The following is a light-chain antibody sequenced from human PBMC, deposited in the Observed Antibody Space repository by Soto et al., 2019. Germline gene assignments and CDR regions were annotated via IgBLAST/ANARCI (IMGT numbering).Light chain of an antibody. CDR3: QQYNGYSTWT. CDR1: QSISRW. V-gene: IGKV1-5*01. Sequence: DIQMNQSPSTLSATAGDRVTITCRASQSISRWLAWYQQKPGKAPKVLIWDASSLQRGVPSRFSGSGSGTEFTLTISCLQPDDFATYYCQQYNGYSTWTFGQGTKVAIK. J-gene: IGKJ1*01. CDR2: DAS.